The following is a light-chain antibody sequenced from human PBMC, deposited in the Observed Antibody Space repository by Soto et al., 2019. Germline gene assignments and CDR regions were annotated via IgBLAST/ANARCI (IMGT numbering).Light chain of an antibody. V-gene: IGLV2-14*01. J-gene: IGLJ1*01. CDR3: SSHTISSALQV. CDR2: GVS. Sequence: QSVLTQPASVSGSPGQSTTISCTGTISDFVVYNYVSWYQQHPGKAPKLMIYGVSNRPSGVSNRFSGSKSGNTASLTISGLQADGEADYYCSSHTISSALQVFGTGTKVTVL. CDR1: ISDFVVYNY.